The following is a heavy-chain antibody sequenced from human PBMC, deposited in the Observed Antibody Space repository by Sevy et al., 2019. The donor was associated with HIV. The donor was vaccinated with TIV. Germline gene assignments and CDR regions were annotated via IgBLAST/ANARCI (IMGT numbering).Heavy chain of an antibody. Sequence: ASVKVSCKASGYTFTSFGISWVRQAPGQGLEWVGWISVYNGKINYAQNFQGRVTMTTDTSTRTAYMELKSLRSDDTAVYYCARRGAFDFDTSGFLSPWAQGTLVTVSS. V-gene: IGHV1-18*01. D-gene: IGHD3-22*01. CDR2: ISVYNGKI. CDR3: ARRGAFDFDTSGFLSP. CDR1: GYTFTSFG. J-gene: IGHJ5*02.